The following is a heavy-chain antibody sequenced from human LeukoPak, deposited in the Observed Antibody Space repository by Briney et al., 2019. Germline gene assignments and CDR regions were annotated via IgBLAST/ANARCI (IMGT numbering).Heavy chain of an antibody. CDR2: IRSKAFGGTA. D-gene: IGHD6-19*01. CDR3: TRGWSNGWYY. V-gene: IGHV3-49*04. J-gene: IGHJ4*02. CDR1: GFTFGDYG. Sequence: GGSLRLSCTGSGFTFGDYGMTWVRQTPGKGLEWVGFIRSKAFGGTAEYAASVKGRLTISRDDSKSIAYLQMDSLKTEDTAVYYCTRGWSNGWYYWGQGTLVTVSS.